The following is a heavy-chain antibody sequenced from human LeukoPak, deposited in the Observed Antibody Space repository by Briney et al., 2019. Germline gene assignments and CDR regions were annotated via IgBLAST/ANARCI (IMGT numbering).Heavy chain of an antibody. CDR1: GYTFTSYD. Sequence: ASVKVSCKASGYTFTSYDINWVRQATGQGLEWMGWMNPNSGNTGYAQKFQGRVTMTRNTSISTAYMELSSLRAEDTALYYCAKDSGLLPGPRNSLDYWGQGTLVTVSS. D-gene: IGHD3-9*01. V-gene: IGHV1-8*01. CDR2: MNPNSGNT. CDR3: AKDSGLLPGPRNSLDY. J-gene: IGHJ4*02.